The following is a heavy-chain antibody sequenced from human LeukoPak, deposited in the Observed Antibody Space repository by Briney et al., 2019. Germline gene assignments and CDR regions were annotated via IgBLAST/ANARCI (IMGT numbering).Heavy chain of an antibody. V-gene: IGHV4-34*01. D-gene: IGHD6-13*01. CDR1: GGSFSGYY. CDR2: INHSGST. J-gene: IGHJ4*02. CDR3: ATYSSSLYYFDY. Sequence: SETLSLTCAVYGGSFSGYYWSWIRQPPGKGLEWIGEINHSGSTNYNPSLKSRVTISVDTAKNQFSLKLSSVTAADTAVYYCATYSSSLYYFDYWGQGTLVTVSS.